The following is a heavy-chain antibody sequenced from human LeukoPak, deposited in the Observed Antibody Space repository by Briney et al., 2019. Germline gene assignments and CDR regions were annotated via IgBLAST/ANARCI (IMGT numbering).Heavy chain of an antibody. D-gene: IGHD2-21*01. CDR1: GFTFSSYS. CDR3: ARDSRYCGGDCYSDYYFDY. J-gene: IGHJ4*02. V-gene: IGHV3-21*01. Sequence: VGSLRLSCAASGFTFSSYSMNWVRQAPGKGLEWVSFITSSSSYIFYADSVKGRFTISRDNAKNSLYLQMNSLRVEDTAVYYCARDSRYCGGDCYSDYYFDYWGQGTLVTVSS. CDR2: ITSSSSYI.